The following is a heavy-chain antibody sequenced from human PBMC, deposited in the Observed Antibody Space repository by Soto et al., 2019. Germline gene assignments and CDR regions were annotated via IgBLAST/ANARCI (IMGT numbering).Heavy chain of an antibody. CDR2: ISYDGRNK. CDR3: AREIERLLGY. V-gene: IGHV3-30*04. CDR1: GFTFSSYA. D-gene: IGHD3-3*01. J-gene: IGHJ4*02. Sequence: QVQLVESGGGVVQPGRSLRLSCAASGFTFSSYAMHWVRQAPGKGLEWVAVISYDGRNKYYADSVKGRFTISRDNSKNTLYLQMNSLRAEDTAVYYCAREIERLLGYWGQGTLVTFSS.